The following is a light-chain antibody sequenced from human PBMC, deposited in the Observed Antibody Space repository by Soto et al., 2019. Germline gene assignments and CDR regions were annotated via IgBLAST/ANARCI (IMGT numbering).Light chain of an antibody. CDR2: GGS. V-gene: IGKV3-15*01. J-gene: IGKJ2*01. Sequence: EIVMTQSPATLSLSPGERAALSCRASQSINSELAWYQQKPGQPPRLLIYGGSTRATGVPARFTGSESGSEFTLTIIGLQSEDFAVYYCQQGHNWPLTFGQGTRLEI. CDR3: QQGHNWPLT. CDR1: QSINSE.